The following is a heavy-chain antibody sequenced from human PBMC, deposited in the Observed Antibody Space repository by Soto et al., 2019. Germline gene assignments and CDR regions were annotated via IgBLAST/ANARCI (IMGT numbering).Heavy chain of an antibody. CDR1: GFTFSSYA. D-gene: IGHD2-2*02. J-gene: IGHJ4*02. V-gene: IGHV3-30-3*01. CDR3: ARRSGYCSSNSCYTWGSFDY. CDR2: ISYDGSNK. Sequence: QVQLVESGGGVVQPGRSLRLSCAASGFTFSSYAMHWVRQAPGKGLEWVAVISYDGSNKYYADTVKGRFTISRDNSKNSLYLQMNSLSAEDTAVYYCARRSGYCSSNSCYTWGSFDYWGQGTMVTVSS.